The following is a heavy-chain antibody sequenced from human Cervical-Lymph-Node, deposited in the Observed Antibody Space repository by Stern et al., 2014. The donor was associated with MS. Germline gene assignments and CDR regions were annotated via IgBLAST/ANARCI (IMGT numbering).Heavy chain of an antibody. Sequence: QLVQSGAEVKRPGDSVKISCKASGFTFSTHYVHWVRQAPGQGLEWMGTINPNSDGTNSAPNFQGRVTLTRDTSTSTEYMELSSLRSEDAVIYYCCNAVNTVMWFDSWGQGTQVIVSS. J-gene: IGHJ5*01. V-gene: IGHV1-2*05. CDR2: INPNSDGT. D-gene: IGHD4-11*01. CDR1: GFTFSTHY. CDR3: CNAVNTVMWFDS.